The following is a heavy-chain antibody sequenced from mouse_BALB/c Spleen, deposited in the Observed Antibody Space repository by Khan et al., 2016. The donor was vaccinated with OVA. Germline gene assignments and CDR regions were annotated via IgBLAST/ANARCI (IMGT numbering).Heavy chain of an antibody. J-gene: IGHJ3*01. CDR2: INSDGYYT. CDR1: GFTFGTYA. V-gene: IGHV5-6*01. Sequence: EVQLVESGGDLVKPGGSLRLSCAASGFTFGTYAMSWVRQFPDKRLEWVATINSDGYYTYYPDTLKGRFTISRNNAKNTLYLQMSSLKSEDTAIYYCASHLTGSFAYWGHGTLVTVSA. CDR3: ASHLTGSFAY. D-gene: IGHD4-1*01.